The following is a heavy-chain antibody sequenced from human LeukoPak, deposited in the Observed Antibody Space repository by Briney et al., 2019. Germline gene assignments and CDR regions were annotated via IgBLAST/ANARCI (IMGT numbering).Heavy chain of an antibody. J-gene: IGHJ4*02. V-gene: IGHV3-23*01. CDR1: GFTFSSHG. CDR3: TLYSY. D-gene: IGHD2-21*01. Sequence: GGSLRLSCAASGFTFSSHGMSWVRQAPGKGLEWVSHISDDGGTTYYADSVRGRFTISRDNSKNMLYLQMNSLGADDTAVYYCTLYSYWGQGTLVTVSS. CDR2: ISDDGGTT.